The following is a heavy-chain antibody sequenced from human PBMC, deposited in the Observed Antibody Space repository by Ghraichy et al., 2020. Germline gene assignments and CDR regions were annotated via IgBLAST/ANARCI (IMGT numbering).Heavy chain of an antibody. CDR1: GFTFSSYG. CDR2: ISYDGSNK. CDR3: AKDRAIFQWLEGHYFDY. Sequence: GGSLRLSCAASGFTFSSYGMHWVRQAPGKGLEWVAVISYDGSNKYYADSVKGRFTISRDNSKNTLYLQMNSLRAEDTAVYYCAKDRAIFQWLEGHYFDYWGQGTLVTVSS. D-gene: IGHD6-19*01. J-gene: IGHJ4*02. V-gene: IGHV3-30*18.